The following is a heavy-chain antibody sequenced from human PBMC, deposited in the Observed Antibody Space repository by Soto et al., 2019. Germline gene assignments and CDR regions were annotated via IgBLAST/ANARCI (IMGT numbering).Heavy chain of an antibody. D-gene: IGHD2-8*01. Sequence: PSETLSLTCTVSGGSISSSSYYWGWIRQPPGKGLEWIGSIYYSGSTYYNPSLKSRVTTSVDTSKNQFSLKLSSVTAADTAVYYCAGLDIVLMVYDYWGQGTLVNVPS. V-gene: IGHV4-39*01. CDR2: IYYSGST. CDR1: GGSISSSSYY. J-gene: IGHJ4*02. CDR3: AGLDIVLMVYDY.